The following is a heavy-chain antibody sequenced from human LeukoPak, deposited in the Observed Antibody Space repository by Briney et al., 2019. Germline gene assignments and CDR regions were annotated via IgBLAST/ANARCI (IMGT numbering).Heavy chain of an antibody. Sequence: PSETLSLTCTVSGGSIRSSNYYWGWIRQPPGKGLEWIASIYYSGSTYYNPSLKSRVTISVDTSKNQFSLKLSSVTAADTAVYYCARVELLWFGELLYPNWFDPWGQGTLVTVSS. CDR3: ARVELLWFGELLYPNWFDP. CDR1: GGSIRSSNYY. V-gene: IGHV4-39*01. D-gene: IGHD3-10*01. J-gene: IGHJ5*02. CDR2: IYYSGST.